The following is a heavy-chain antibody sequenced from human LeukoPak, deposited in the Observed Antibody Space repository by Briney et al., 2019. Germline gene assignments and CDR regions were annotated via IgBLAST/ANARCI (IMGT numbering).Heavy chain of an antibody. V-gene: IGHV3-21*01. Sequence: PGGSLRLSCAASGFTFSSYSMKWARQAPGKGLEWVSYIAARSNYIDYADSVKGRFTISRDNARNTVYLQMSSLRAEDTAVYYCARGLAGLTAVGDYWGQGTLVTVSS. CDR3: ARGLAGLTAVGDY. J-gene: IGHJ4*02. CDR1: GFTFSSYS. D-gene: IGHD6-13*01. CDR2: IAARSNYI.